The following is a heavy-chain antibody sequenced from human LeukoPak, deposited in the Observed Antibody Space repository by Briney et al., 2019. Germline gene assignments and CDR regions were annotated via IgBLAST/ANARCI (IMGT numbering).Heavy chain of an antibody. J-gene: IGHJ5*02. V-gene: IGHV4-30-2*01. Sequence: SETLSLTCAVSGGSISSGGYSWSWIRQPPGKGLEWIGEINHSGSTNYNPSLKSRVTISVDTSKNQFSLKLSSVTAADTAVYYCARRAGRMVRGVIISSRNNWFDPWGQGTLVTVSS. CDR1: GGSISSGGYS. D-gene: IGHD3-10*01. CDR2: INHSGST. CDR3: ARRAGRMVRGVIISSRNNWFDP.